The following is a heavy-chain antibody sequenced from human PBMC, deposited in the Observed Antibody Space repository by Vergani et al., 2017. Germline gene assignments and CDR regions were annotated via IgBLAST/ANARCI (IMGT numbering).Heavy chain of an antibody. Sequence: QVQLQESGPRLVKPSETLSLTCTVSGGSISSYYWSWIRQPPGKGLEWIGYIYYSGSTNYTPSLKSRVTISVDTSKNQFSLKLSSVTAADTAVYYCARDHWGQMDYWGQGTLVTVSS. J-gene: IGHJ4*02. CDR2: IYYSGST. CDR1: GGSISSYY. V-gene: IGHV4-59*01. D-gene: IGHD7-27*01. CDR3: ARDHWGQMDY.